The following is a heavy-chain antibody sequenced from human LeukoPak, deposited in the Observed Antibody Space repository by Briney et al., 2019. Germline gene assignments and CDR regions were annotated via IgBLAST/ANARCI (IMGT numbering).Heavy chain of an antibody. CDR2: ANLQGST. V-gene: IGHV4-4*02. CDR3: AREGGPYRPLDY. Sequence: SGTLSLTCGVSGGSITNTNYWTWVRQPPGKGLEWIGEANLQGSTNYNPSLMGRVAISVDTSENHISLQLTSVTAADTAVYYCAREGGPYRPLDYSGQGTLVTVSS. J-gene: IGHJ4*02. CDR1: GGSITNTNY.